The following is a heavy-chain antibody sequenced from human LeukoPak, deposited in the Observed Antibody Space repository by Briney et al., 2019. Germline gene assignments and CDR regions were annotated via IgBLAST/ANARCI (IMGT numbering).Heavy chain of an antibody. V-gene: IGHV1-46*01. Sequence: ASVKVSCKASGFTFTSYYMHWVRQAPGQGLERMGIINPSGSYTSYAQKFQGRVTMTRDTSTSTVYMELSSLRSGDTAVYYCARAVRIVGANPLLGPFEYYFDYWGQGTLITVSS. CDR2: INPSGSYT. D-gene: IGHD1-26*01. J-gene: IGHJ4*02. CDR1: GFTFTSYY. CDR3: ARAVRIVGANPLLGPFEYYFDY.